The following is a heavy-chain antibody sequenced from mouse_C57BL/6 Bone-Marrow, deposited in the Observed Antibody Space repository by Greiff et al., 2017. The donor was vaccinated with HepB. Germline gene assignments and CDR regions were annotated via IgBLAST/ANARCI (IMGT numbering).Heavy chain of an antibody. J-gene: IGHJ3*01. CDR1: GFTFSDYG. CDR2: ISNLAYSI. Sequence: EVQLVESGGGLVQPGGSLKLSCAASGFTFSDYGMAWVRQAPRKGPEWVAFISNLAYSIYYADTVTGRFTISRENAKNTLYLEMSSLRSEDTAMYYCARPYYYGGRAWFAYWGQGTLVTVSA. D-gene: IGHD1-1*01. V-gene: IGHV5-15*01. CDR3: ARPYYYGGRAWFAY.